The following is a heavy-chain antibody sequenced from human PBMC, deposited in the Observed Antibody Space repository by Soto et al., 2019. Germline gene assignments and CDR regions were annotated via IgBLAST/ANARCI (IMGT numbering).Heavy chain of an antibody. D-gene: IGHD3-3*01. V-gene: IGHV4-39*07. CDR1: GGSISNSRDY. J-gene: IGHJ5*02. CDR3: ARTYYDFWSGYWRWFDP. Sequence: SETLSLTCSVSGGSISNSRDYWGWIRQPPGKGLEWIATIYYSGKTYYNPSLKSRVTISIDTSKNQFSLKLSSVTAADTAVYYCARTYYDFWSGYWRWFDPWGQGTLVTVSS. CDR2: IYYSGKT.